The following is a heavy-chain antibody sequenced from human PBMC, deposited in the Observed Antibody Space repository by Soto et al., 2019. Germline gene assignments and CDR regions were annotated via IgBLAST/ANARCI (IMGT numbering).Heavy chain of an antibody. J-gene: IGHJ2*01. Sequence: QVQLVQSGAEVKKPGASVKVSCKASGYTFTSYAMHWVRQAPGQRLEWMGWINAGNGNTKYSQKFQGRVTITRDTSASTAYRELGSLRSEDRAVYSGASVPGSSFGDLGGRGTLFTVPS. CDR1: GYTFTSYA. CDR3: ASVPGSSFGDL. V-gene: IGHV1-3*01. D-gene: IGHD3-10*02. CDR2: INAGNGNT.